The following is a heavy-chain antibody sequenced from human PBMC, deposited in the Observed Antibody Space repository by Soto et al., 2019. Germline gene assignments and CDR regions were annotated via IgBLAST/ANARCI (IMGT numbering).Heavy chain of an antibody. D-gene: IGHD2-2*01. V-gene: IGHV1-69*04. CDR1: GGTFSSYT. CDR3: ARDRCSSTSCYVHWFDP. CDR2: IIPILGIA. J-gene: IGHJ5*02. Sequence: GASVKVSCKASGGTFSSYTISWVRQAPGQGLEWMGRIIPILGIANYAQKFQGRVTITADKSTSTAYMELSSLRSEDTAVYYCARDRCSSTSCYVHWFDPWGQGTLVTVSS.